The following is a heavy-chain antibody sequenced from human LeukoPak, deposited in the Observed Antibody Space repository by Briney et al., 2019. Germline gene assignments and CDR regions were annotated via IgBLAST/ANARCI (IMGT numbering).Heavy chain of an antibody. CDR2: IFYSGST. V-gene: IGHV4-39*01. D-gene: IGHD3-22*01. CDR3: ARQPRDYDSSGYDGFDI. Sequence: SETLSLTCTVSGGSISSRSYYWGWIRQPPGKGLEWIGRIFYSGSTYYNPSLKSRVTISVDTSKNHFSLKLSSVTAADTAVYYCARQPRDYDSSGYDGFDIWGQGTLVTVSS. CDR1: GGSISSRSYY. J-gene: IGHJ3*02.